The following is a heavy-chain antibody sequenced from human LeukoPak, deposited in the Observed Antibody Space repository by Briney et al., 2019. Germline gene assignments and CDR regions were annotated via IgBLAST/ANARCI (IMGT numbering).Heavy chain of an antibody. CDR3: ALNYYDSSSFDY. CDR1: GYTFTSYG. V-gene: IGHV1-18*01. CDR2: ISAYNGNT. J-gene: IGHJ4*02. Sequence: ASMKVSCKASGYTFTSYGISWVRQAPGQGLEWMGWISAYNGNTNYAQKLQGRVTMTTDTSTSTAYMELRSLRSDDTAVYYCALNYYDSSSFDYWGQGTLVTVSS. D-gene: IGHD3-22*01.